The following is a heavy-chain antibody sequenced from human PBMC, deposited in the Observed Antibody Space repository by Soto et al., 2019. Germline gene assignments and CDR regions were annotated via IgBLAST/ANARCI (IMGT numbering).Heavy chain of an antibody. CDR1: GGSFSGHY. CDR2: IIHSGNT. J-gene: IGHJ4*01. V-gene: IGHV4-34*12. Sequence: SSEPLSLTCAVYGGSFSGHYWSWIRQPPGKGLEWIGEIIHSGNTNYNPSLKNRVTISSDTSKNQFSLRLISVTAADTAVYYCVAGPDRAKSAYWGQGTLVTVSS. CDR3: VAGPDRAKSAY.